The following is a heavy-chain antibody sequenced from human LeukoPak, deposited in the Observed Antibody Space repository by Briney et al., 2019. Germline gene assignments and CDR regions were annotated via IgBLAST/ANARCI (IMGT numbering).Heavy chain of an antibody. CDR3: ARDWGHYYGSGSYYSGYFDY. CDR1: GYTFTSYG. V-gene: IGHV1-18*01. D-gene: IGHD3-10*01. J-gene: IGHJ4*02. Sequence: ASVKVSCKASGYTFTSYGISWVRQAPGQGPEWMGWISAYNGNTNYAQKLQGRVTMTTDTSTSTAYMELRSLRSDDTAVYYCARDWGHYYGSGSYYSGYFDYWGQGTLVTVSS. CDR2: ISAYNGNT.